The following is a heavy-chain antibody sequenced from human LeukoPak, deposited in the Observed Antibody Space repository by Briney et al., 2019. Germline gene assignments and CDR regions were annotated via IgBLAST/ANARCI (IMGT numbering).Heavy chain of an antibody. CDR1: GYTFTSYY. V-gene: IGHV1-46*01. J-gene: IGHJ2*01. D-gene: IGHD3-22*01. CDR3: ARNPNYYDSSGYLARWEFDL. Sequence: ASVKVSCKASGYTFTSYYMHWVRQAPGQGLEWMGIINPSGGSTSYAQKFQGRVTMTRDTSTSTVYMELSSLRSEDTAVYYCARNPNYYDSSGYLARWEFDLWGRGTLVTVSS. CDR2: INPSGGST.